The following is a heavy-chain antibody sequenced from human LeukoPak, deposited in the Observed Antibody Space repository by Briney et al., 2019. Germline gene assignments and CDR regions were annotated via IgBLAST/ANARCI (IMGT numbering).Heavy chain of an antibody. V-gene: IGHV3-64D*09. CDR2: ISPNGGST. CDR3: VKIARD. J-gene: IGHJ4*02. Sequence: GGSLRLSCSASGFTFSSFDMHWVRQAPGKGLEYISAISPNGGSTYRADSVKGRFTISRDNSKNTLYLQMSSLRIEDTAVYYCVKIARDWGQGTLVTVSS. CDR1: GFTFSSFD.